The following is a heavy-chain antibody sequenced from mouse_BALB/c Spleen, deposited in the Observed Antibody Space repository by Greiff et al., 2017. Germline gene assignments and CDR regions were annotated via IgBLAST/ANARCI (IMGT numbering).Heavy chain of an antibody. D-gene: IGHD3-1*01. V-gene: IGHV3-2*02. CDR2: ISYSGST. CDR1: GYSITSDYA. J-gene: IGHJ2*01. Sequence: EVKLQESGPGLVKPSQSLSLTCTVTGYSITSDYALNWIRQFPGNKLEWMGYISYSGSTSYNPSLKSRISITRDTSKNQFFLQLNSVTTEDTATYYCARRGYPNYFDYWGQGTTHTVSS. CDR3: ARRGYPNYFDY.